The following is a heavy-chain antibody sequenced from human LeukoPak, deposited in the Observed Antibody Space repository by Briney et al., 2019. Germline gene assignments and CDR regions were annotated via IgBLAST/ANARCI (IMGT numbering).Heavy chain of an antibody. CDR1: GFTFSSYG. J-gene: IGHJ3*02. D-gene: IGHD3-3*01. V-gene: IGHV3-30*02. CDR3: AKGITIFGVVIPLRDAFDI. Sequence: GGSLRLSCAASGFTFSSYGMHWVRQAPGKGLEWVAFIRYDGSNKYYADSVKGRFTISRDNSKNTLYLQMNSLRAEDTAVYYCAKGITIFGVVIPLRDAFDIWGQGTMVTVSS. CDR2: IRYDGSNK.